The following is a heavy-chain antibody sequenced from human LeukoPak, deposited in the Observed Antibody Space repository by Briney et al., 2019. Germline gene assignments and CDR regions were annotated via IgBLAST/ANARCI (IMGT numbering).Heavy chain of an antibody. CDR3: AKTVSSPHNWNVWDFDY. V-gene: IGHV3-23*01. Sequence: PGGSLRPACAASGFTFSSYAMSWVRQAPGKGLEWVSAISGSGGSTYYADSVKGRFTISRDNSKNTLYLQMNSLRAEDTAVYYCAKTVSSPHNWNVWDFDYWGQGTLVTVSS. CDR2: ISGSGGST. D-gene: IGHD1-20*01. CDR1: GFTFSSYA. J-gene: IGHJ4*02.